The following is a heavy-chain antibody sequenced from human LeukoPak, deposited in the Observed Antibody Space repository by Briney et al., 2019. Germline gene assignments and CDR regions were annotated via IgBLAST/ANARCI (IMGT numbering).Heavy chain of an antibody. CDR2: IYYTGTT. CDR1: GGSVSDYY. J-gene: IGHJ4*02. Sequence: SETLSLTCTVSGGSVSDYYWSWIRQSPGKGLEWIGYIYYTGTTSYNPSLRSQVTMSADTSKNQFSLKLSSVTAADTAVYYCASRKLGNDYWGQGTLVTVSS. V-gene: IGHV4-59*02. CDR3: ASRKLGNDY. D-gene: IGHD7-27*01.